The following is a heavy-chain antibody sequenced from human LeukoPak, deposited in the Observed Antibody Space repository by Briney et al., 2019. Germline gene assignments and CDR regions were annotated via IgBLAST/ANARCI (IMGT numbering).Heavy chain of an antibody. CDR3: ARDSVMVYAIDY. Sequence: SETLSLTCTVSGGSISSGSYYWSWIRQPAGKGLEWIGRIYTSGSTNYNPSLKSRVTISVDTSKNQFSLKLSSVTAADTAVYYCARDSVMVYAIDYWGQGTLVTVSS. CDR2: IYTSGST. CDR1: GGSISSGSYY. V-gene: IGHV4-61*02. D-gene: IGHD2-8*01. J-gene: IGHJ4*02.